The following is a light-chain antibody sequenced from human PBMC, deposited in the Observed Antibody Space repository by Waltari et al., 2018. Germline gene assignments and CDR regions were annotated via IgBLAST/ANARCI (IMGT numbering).Light chain of an antibody. CDR1: QSISIW. CDR2: RAS. CDR3: QQYKTYYT. J-gene: IGKJ2*01. Sequence: DIQMTQSPSTLSASVGDRVTITCRASQSISIWLAWYQQKPGRAPELLIYRASYLESGVPSRFSGSGSVTEFTLTISSLQPDDFATYYCQQYKTYYTFGQGTKLEIK. V-gene: IGKV1-5*03.